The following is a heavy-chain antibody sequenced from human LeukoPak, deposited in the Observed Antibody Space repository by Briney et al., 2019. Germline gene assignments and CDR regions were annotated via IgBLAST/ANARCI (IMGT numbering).Heavy chain of an antibody. J-gene: IGHJ4*02. V-gene: IGHV1-18*01. CDR3: ARAQYYYGSGSYY. CDR1: GYIFTSYG. Sequence: ASVKVSCKASGYIFTSYGISWVRQAPGQGLEWMGWISAYNGHTNSAQKFQGRVTMTTDTSTSTAYMEMRSLKSDDTAVYYCARAQYYYGSGSYYWGQGTLVTVSS. CDR2: ISAYNGHT. D-gene: IGHD3-10*01.